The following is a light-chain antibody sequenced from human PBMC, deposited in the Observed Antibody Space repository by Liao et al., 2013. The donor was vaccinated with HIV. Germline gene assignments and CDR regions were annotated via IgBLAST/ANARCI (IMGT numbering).Light chain of an antibody. CDR3: QVWDSASDHYV. CDR1: NIGLKG. J-gene: IGLJ1*01. V-gene: IGLV3-21*01. CDR2: YDD. Sequence: SYELTQPPSVSVAPGKTATITCGGNNIGLKGVQWYQQKPGQAPILVIYYDDDRPSGIPERFSGSNSGNTATLTISRVEAGDEADYYCQVWDSASDHYVFGTATKVTVL.